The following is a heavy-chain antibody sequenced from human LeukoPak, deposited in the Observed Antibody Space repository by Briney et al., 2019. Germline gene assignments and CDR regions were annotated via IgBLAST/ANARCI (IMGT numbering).Heavy chain of an antibody. Sequence: SVKVSCKASGGTFSSYAISWVRQAPGQGLEWMGGIIPIFGTANYAQKFQGRVTITADESTSTAYMELSSLRSEDTAVYYCARDHSDSSGMDVWGQGTTVIVSS. D-gene: IGHD2-15*01. CDR2: IIPIFGTA. V-gene: IGHV1-69*01. CDR1: GGTFSSYA. CDR3: ARDHSDSSGMDV. J-gene: IGHJ6*02.